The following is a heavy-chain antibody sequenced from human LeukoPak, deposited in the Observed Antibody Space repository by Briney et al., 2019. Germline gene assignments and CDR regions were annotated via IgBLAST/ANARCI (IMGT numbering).Heavy chain of an antibody. J-gene: IGHJ6*02. CDR3: ARGHYYDSSGDYYGMDV. CDR2: ISYDGSNK. D-gene: IGHD3-22*01. V-gene: IGHV3-30-3*01. Sequence: GGSLRLSCAASGFTFSSYAMRWVRQAPGKGLEWVAVISYDGSNKYYADSVKGRFTISRDNSKNTLYLQMNSLRAEDTAVYYCARGHYYDSSGDYYGMDVWGQGTTVTVSS. CDR1: GFTFSSYA.